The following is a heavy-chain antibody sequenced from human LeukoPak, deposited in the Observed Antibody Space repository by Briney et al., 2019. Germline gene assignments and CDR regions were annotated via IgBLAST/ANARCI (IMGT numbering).Heavy chain of an antibody. D-gene: IGHD1-26*01. CDR2: IKSKTDGGTT. V-gene: IGHV3-15*01. Sequence: GGSLRLSCAASGFTFSNAWMSWVRQAPGKGLEWVGRIKSKTDGGTTDYAAPVKGRFTISRDDSKNTLYPQMNSLKTEDTAVYYCTTEDWDPPYFDYWGQGTLVTVSS. CDR1: GFTFSNAW. J-gene: IGHJ4*02. CDR3: TTEDWDPPYFDY.